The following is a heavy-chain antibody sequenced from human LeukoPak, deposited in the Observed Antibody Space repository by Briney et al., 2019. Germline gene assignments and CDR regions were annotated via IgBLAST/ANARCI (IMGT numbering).Heavy chain of an antibody. J-gene: IGHJ4*02. Sequence: GGSLRLSCAASGFTFSTYAMHWVRQAPGKGLEWVAVIWYDRTNKYYADSAKGRFTISRDNSKNTLYLQMSSLRAEDTAVYYCARDRPTTVTTFHFDYWGQGTLVTVPS. CDR2: IWYDRTNK. CDR3: ARDRPTTVTTFHFDY. D-gene: IGHD4-17*01. CDR1: GFTFSTYA. V-gene: IGHV3-33*01.